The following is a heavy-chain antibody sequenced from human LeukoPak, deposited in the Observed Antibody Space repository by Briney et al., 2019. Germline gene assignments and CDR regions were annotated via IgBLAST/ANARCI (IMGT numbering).Heavy chain of an antibody. J-gene: IGHJ4*02. D-gene: IGHD3-9*01. CDR2: IKQDGSEK. CDR1: GFTFSSYW. Sequence: GGSLRLSCAASGFTFSSYWMSWVRQAPGKGLEWVANIKQDGSEKYYVDSVKGRFTISRDNAKNSLYLQTNSLRAEDTAVYYCARVPRYFDWSYYNDYWGQGTLVTVSS. V-gene: IGHV3-7*03. CDR3: ARVPRYFDWSYYNDY.